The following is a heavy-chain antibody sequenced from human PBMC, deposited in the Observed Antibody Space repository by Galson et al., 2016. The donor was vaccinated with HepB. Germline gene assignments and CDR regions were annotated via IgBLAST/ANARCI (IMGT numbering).Heavy chain of an antibody. CDR2: IKQDGSEK. CDR1: GFISSSYW. J-gene: IGHJ4*02. D-gene: IGHD4-17*01. V-gene: IGHV3-7*03. Sequence: SLRLSCAASGFISSSYWMSWVRQAPGKGLEWVANIKQDGSEKYYMDSVKGRFTISRDNAKNSLSLQMNRLRAEDTALYYCARYGDYVGVYSWGQGTLVTVSS. CDR3: ARYGDYVGVYS.